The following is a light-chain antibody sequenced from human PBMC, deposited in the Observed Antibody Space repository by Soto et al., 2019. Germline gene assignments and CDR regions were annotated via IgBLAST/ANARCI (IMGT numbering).Light chain of an antibody. Sequence: QSVLTQPPSVSGAQGQRVTISCTGSSSNIGAGYDVHWYQQLPGTAPKLLIYGNSNRPSGVPDRFSGSKSGTSASLAITGLQAEDEADYYCQSYDSSLSGWGVFGGGTQLTVL. V-gene: IGLV1-40*01. J-gene: IGLJ2*01. CDR2: GNS. CDR1: SSNIGAGYD. CDR3: QSYDSSLSGWGV.